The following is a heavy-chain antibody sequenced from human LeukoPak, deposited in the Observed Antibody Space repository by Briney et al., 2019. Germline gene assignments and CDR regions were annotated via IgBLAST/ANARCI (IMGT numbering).Heavy chain of an antibody. J-gene: IGHJ4*02. D-gene: IGHD2-2*01. CDR2: INDSGST. Sequence: SETLSLTCAVSGGAFSNYFWAWIRQPPGKGLEWIAEINDSGSTNSNSSLRSRVAISLDTSKNQFSLRLTSVTAADTAVYYCARGQYCSTTTCDSARRYFDFWGQGTLVTVSS. CDR3: ARGQYCSTTTCDSARRYFDF. CDR1: GGAFSNYF. V-gene: IGHV4-34*01.